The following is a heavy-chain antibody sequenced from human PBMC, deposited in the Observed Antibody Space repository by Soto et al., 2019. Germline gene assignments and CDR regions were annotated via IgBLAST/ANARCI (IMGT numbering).Heavy chain of an antibody. CDR2: INPNTGGS. V-gene: IGHV1-2*02. D-gene: IGHD4-17*01. Sequence: QVQLVQSGAEVKKTWASVKVSCKASGYTFFGYYIHWVRQAHGQGLEWMGWINPNTGGSIYAQKLQGTVTMTSDTSISTAYMELTRLRCDDTAVFFCARRPYCDCLFDCWGQVPLVTVSS. J-gene: IGHJ4*02. CDR1: GYTFFGYY. CDR3: ARRPYCDCLFDC.